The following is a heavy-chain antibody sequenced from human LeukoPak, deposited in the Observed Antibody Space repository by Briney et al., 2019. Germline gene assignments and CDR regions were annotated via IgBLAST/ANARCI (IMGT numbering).Heavy chain of an antibody. Sequence: SETLSLTCTVSGGSISSGGYSWSWIRQHPGRGLEWIGYIYYSGSTYYNPSLKSRVTISVDTSKNQFSLKLSSVTAADTAVYYCARDQGYGQSSDAFDIWGQGTMVTVSS. J-gene: IGHJ3*02. CDR2: IYYSGST. CDR1: GGSISSGGYS. V-gene: IGHV4-31*03. D-gene: IGHD4-17*01. CDR3: ARDQGYGQSSDAFDI.